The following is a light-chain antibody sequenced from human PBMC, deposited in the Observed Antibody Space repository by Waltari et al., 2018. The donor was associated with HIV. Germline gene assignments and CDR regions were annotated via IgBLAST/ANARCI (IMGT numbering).Light chain of an antibody. J-gene: IGLJ2*01. CDR3: SSYAGINSYVL. V-gene: IGLV2-8*01. CDR1: SSDVGGNNY. Sequence: QSALTQPPSASGSPGQSVTISCNGTSSDVGGNNYVSWYQQYPGKVPRLMIYEVYIRPSWVPHHFSGSKSGNTASLTVSGLQAEDEANYYCSSYAGINSYVLFGGGTKLTVL. CDR2: EVY.